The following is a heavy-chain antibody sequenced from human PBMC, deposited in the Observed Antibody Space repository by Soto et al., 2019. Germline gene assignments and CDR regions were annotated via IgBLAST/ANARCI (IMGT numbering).Heavy chain of an antibody. D-gene: IGHD3-9*01. CDR2: ISYDGSEK. J-gene: IGHJ4*02. CDR3: ARDRDEILTGYHDY. CDR1: GFTFTKFA. V-gene: IGHV3-30-3*01. Sequence: QVDLVESGGGVVQPGKSLRLSCTASGFTFTKFAMHWVRRAPGKGLEWVALISYDGSEKYYADSVKGRFSISRDNSRNTLYLQMNSLRGEDTAVYYCARDRDEILTGYHDYWGQGTEDTVST.